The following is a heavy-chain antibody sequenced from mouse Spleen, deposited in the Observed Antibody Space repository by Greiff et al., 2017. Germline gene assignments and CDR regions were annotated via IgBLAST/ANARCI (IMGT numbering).Heavy chain of an antibody. V-gene: IGHV2-6-1*01. D-gene: IGHD2-1*01. CDR2: IWSDGST. J-gene: IGHJ4*01. CDR3: ARQGGYDGREMDY. Sequence: QVQLKESGPGLVAPSQSLSITCTVSGFSLTSYGVHWVRQPPGKGLEWLVVIWSDGSTTYNSALKSRLSISKDNSKSQVFLKMNSLQTDDTAMYFWARQGGYDGREMDYWGQGTSVTVSS. CDR1: GFSLTSYG.